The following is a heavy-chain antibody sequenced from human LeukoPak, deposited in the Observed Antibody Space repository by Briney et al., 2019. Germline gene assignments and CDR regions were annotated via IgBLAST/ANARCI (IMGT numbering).Heavy chain of an antibody. Sequence: GASLKISCKGSGYIFTAHWISWVRQMPGKGLDWMGRIDPTDSYTNYSPSFQGHVTISADKSISTAYLQWSSLKASDTAMYYCARLTLVAVAEIRDYWGQGTLVTVSS. CDR3: ARLTLVAVAEIRDY. J-gene: IGHJ4*01. V-gene: IGHV5-10-1*01. D-gene: IGHD6-19*01. CDR2: IDPTDSYT. CDR1: GYIFTAHW.